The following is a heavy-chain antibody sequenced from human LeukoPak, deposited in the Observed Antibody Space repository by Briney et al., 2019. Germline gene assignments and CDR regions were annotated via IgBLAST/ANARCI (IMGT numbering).Heavy chain of an antibody. CDR1: GYTFTSYG. D-gene: IGHD3-3*01. CDR2: ISAYNGNT. Sequence: ASVKVSCKASGYTFTSYGISWVRQAPGQGLEWMGWISAYNGNTNYAQKLQGRVTMTRDTSTSTVYMELSSLRSEDTAVYYCARVLRSGYYRDDAFDIWGQGTMVTVSS. J-gene: IGHJ3*02. V-gene: IGHV1-18*01. CDR3: ARVLRSGYYRDDAFDI.